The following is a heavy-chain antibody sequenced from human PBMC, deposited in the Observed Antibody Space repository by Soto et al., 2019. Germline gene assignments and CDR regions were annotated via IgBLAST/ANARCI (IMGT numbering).Heavy chain of an antibody. CDR3: ARGSKPYGYKWADYYYYGMDV. CDR1: GGTFSSYA. V-gene: IGHV1-69*06. J-gene: IGHJ6*02. D-gene: IGHD5-12*01. Sequence: QVQLVQSGAEVKKPGSSVKVSCKASGGTFSSYAISWVRQAPGQGLEWMGGVIPIFGTANYAQKFQGRVTSTADKSTSTAYMELSSLRSEDTAVYYCARGSKPYGYKWADYYYYGMDVWGQGTTVTVSS. CDR2: VIPIFGTA.